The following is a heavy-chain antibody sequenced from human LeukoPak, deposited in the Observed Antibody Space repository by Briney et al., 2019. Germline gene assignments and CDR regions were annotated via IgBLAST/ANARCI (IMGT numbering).Heavy chain of an antibody. J-gene: IGHJ4*02. CDR3: AKDNRRHYTSGPNPDSLH. CDR1: GFIFNNYA. D-gene: IGHD6-19*01. CDR2: ISWNSGTI. Sequence: GRSPRLSCAGSGFIFNNYAMHWVRQPPGKGLEWVSGISWNSGTIDYADSVRGRFTISRDNAKNSLYLQMDSLRVEDTAFYYCAKDNRRHYTSGPNPDSLHWGQGALVTVSS. V-gene: IGHV3-9*01.